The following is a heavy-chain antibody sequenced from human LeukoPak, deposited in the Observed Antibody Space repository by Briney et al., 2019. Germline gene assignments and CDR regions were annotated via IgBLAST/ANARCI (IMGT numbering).Heavy chain of an antibody. CDR2: IYYSGST. V-gene: IGHV4-31*03. CDR1: GGSISSGSYY. D-gene: IGHD6-6*01. J-gene: IGHJ5*02. Sequence: SETLSLTCTVSGGSISSGSYYWSWVRQHPGTGLEWIGYIYYSGSTYYSPSLKSRVTISVDTSKNQFSLKLSSVTAADTAVYYCARGSIVARQMWFDPWGQGTLVTVSS. CDR3: ARGSIVARQMWFDP.